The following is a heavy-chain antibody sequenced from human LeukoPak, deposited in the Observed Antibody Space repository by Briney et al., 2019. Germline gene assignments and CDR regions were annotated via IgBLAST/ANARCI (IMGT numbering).Heavy chain of an antibody. J-gene: IGHJ2*01. CDR3: ARDTGYPGHGGSGGRYWYFDL. V-gene: IGHV1-46*01. D-gene: IGHD6-19*01. CDR2: INPSGGST. Sequence: ASVKVSCKASGYTFTSYYMHWVRQAPGQGLEWMGIINPSGGSTSYAQKFQGRVTMTRDTSTSTVYMELSSLRSEDTAVYYCARDTGYPGHGGSGGRYWYFDLWAVAPWSLSPQ. CDR1: GYTFTSYY.